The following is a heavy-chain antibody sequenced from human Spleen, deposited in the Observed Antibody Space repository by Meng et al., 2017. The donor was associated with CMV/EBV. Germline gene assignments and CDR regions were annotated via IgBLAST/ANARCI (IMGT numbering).Heavy chain of an antibody. Sequence: PGITFRRYAMSWVRQAPGKGLEWVAAISGYGGSADYADSVKGRFIISRDNSNNTLYLQMRSLRTEDTAVYFCAKEKPYTSSPYYFDYWGQGTLVTVSS. CDR3: AKEKPYTSSPYYFDY. CDR1: GITFRRYA. CDR2: ISGYGGSA. V-gene: IGHV3-23*01. J-gene: IGHJ4*02. D-gene: IGHD6-6*01.